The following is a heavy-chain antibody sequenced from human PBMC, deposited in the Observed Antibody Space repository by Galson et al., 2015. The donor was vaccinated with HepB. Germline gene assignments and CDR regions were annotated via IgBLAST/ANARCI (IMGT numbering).Heavy chain of an antibody. Sequence: SLRLSCAASGFTFSSYSMNWVRQAPGKGLEWVSSISSSSSYIYYADSVKGRFTISRDNAKNSLYLQMNSLRAEDTAVYYCARHPSGSYRVLFDYWGLGTLVTVSS. D-gene: IGHD1-26*01. V-gene: IGHV3-21*01. CDR2: ISSSSSYI. CDR1: GFTFSSYS. CDR3: ARHPSGSYRVLFDY. J-gene: IGHJ4*02.